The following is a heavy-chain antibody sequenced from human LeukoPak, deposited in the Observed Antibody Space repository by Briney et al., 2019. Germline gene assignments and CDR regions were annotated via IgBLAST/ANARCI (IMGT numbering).Heavy chain of an antibody. V-gene: IGHV1-2*02. Sequence: GASVKVSCEASGYSFSDYYMHWVRQAPGQGRAWMGWVNPNSGDTNYAQKFQGRVTMTVDTSITTAYMDLSGLTSDDTAVYYCARDFGRIRLLGVVTVEDWFDPWSQGTLVTVSS. J-gene: IGHJ5*02. CDR2: VNPNSGDT. CDR3: ARDFGRIRLLGVVTVEDWFDP. D-gene: IGHD3-3*01. CDR1: GYSFSDYY.